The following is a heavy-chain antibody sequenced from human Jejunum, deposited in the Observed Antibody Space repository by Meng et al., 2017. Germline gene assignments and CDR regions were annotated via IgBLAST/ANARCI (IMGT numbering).Heavy chain of an antibody. V-gene: IGHV3-48*03. Sequence: GESLKISCVASGFYFSDFEMNWVRQAPGKGLEWISYISSGGDTINYADAVKGRFTISRDNARNSLYLQMTSLRADDTAGYYCARVGSSFDKWGQGTLVTVSS. CDR1: GFYFSDFE. D-gene: IGHD6-6*01. J-gene: IGHJ4*02. CDR2: ISSGGDTI. CDR3: ARVGSSFDK.